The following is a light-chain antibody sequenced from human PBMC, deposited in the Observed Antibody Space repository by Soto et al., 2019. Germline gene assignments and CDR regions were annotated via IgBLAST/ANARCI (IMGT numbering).Light chain of an antibody. CDR2: AAS. J-gene: IGKJ5*01. Sequence: IEMTQSPSSLSASVGDRVTLTCRASQSISSYLNWYQQKPGKAPKLLIYAASSLQSGVPSRFSGSGSGTEFTLTISSLQPDDFATYYCQQYNTYSTFGQGTRLEI. CDR3: QQYNTYST. V-gene: IGKV1-39*01. CDR1: QSISSY.